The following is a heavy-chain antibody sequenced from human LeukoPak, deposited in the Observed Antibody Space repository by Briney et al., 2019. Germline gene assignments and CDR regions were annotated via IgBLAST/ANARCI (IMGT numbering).Heavy chain of an antibody. CDR2: IITYNGKT. D-gene: IGHD5-12*01. Sequence: ASVTVTRKGSGYTFTSYGISWLRQPPAQGLEWMGWIITYNGKTNYAQKLQGRVTITTDRYTSTASMELKSLRSSDTAVSYCAWGYSGYGYGYWGQGTLVTVSS. J-gene: IGHJ4*02. V-gene: IGHV1-18*01. CDR1: GYTFTSYG. CDR3: AWGYSGYGYGY.